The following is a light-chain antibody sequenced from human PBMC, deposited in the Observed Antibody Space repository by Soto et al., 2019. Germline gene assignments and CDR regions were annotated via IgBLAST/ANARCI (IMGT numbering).Light chain of an antibody. CDR1: QSVSSY. CDR2: DAS. CDR3: QQRSNWPPGP. Sequence: EIVLTQSPATLSLSPGERATLSCRASQSVSSYLAWYQQKPGQAPRLLIYDASNRATGIPPRFSGSGSGTDCTLSISSLEPEDCAVYYCQQRSNWPPGPFGLGTKVYI. J-gene: IGKJ3*01. V-gene: IGKV3-11*01.